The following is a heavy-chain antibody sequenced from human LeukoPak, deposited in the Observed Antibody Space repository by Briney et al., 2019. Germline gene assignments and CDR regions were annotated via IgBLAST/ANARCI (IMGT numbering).Heavy chain of an antibody. CDR3: ARSSGYYTHFDY. CDR1: GYSISSGYY. Sequence: SETLSLTCTVSGYSISSGYYWDWIRQPPGKGLEWIGTLSHSGSSYYNPSLKSRVTISVDTSKNQFSLNLSSVTAADTAVFYCARSSGYYTHFDYWGQGTLVTVSS. CDR2: LSHSGSS. J-gene: IGHJ4*02. D-gene: IGHD3-22*01. V-gene: IGHV4-38-2*02.